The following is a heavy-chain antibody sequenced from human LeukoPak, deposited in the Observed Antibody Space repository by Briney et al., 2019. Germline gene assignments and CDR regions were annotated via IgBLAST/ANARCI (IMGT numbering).Heavy chain of an antibody. J-gene: IGHJ4*01. Sequence: AETLSFTRTVSGGSIIGYYWSWIRQPPGKGLEWIASIYYSGSTNYNPSLKSRVTVSLDTSKNQFSLKLSSVTAADTAVYYCARHRGSNLNRSFDFWGQGTLVTVSS. D-gene: IGHD1-14*01. CDR3: ARHRGSNLNRSFDF. CDR2: IYYSGST. CDR1: GGSIIGYY. V-gene: IGHV4-59*08.